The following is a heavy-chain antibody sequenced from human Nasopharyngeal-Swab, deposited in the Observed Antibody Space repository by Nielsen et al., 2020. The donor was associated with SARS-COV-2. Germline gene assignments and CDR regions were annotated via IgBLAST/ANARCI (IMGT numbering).Heavy chain of an antibody. CDR2: IYYRGST. CDR3: ARREGANFGVVTYFDY. D-gene: IGHD3-3*01. V-gene: IGHV4-39*01. CDR1: GGSISSSSYY. J-gene: IGHJ4*02. Sequence: SETLSLTCTVSGGSISSSSYYWGWIRQPPVKGLEYIGSIYYRGSTNYNPSLRSRVTISVDTSKNQFSLKLSSVTAADTAVYYCARREGANFGVVTYFDYWGQGTLVTVSS.